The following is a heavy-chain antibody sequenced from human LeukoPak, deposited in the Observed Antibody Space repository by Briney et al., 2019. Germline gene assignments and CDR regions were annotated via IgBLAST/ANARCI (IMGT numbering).Heavy chain of an antibody. CDR2: INANNGGT. CDR3: ARGFDFDY. J-gene: IGHJ4*02. V-gene: IGHV1-2*02. CDR1: GYTFTGYY. Sequence: ASVKVSCKASGYTFTGYYIHWVRQAPGQGLEWMGWINANNGGTNYAQKFQGRVTMTSDTSISTAYMELSRLRSDDTAVYYCARGFDFDYWGQGTLVTVSS.